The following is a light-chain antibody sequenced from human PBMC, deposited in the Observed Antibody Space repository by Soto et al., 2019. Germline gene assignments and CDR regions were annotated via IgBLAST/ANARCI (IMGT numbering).Light chain of an antibody. CDR3: SSYTSSSTRV. J-gene: IGLJ1*01. CDR1: SSDVGGYKY. V-gene: IGLV2-14*03. Sequence: QSVLTQPASVSGSPGQSITISCTGTSSDVGGYKYVSCYQQHPGKAPKLMIYDIRNRPSGVSNRFSGSKSGNTASLTISGLQAEDEADYYCSSYTSSSTRVFGTGTKLTVL. CDR2: DIR.